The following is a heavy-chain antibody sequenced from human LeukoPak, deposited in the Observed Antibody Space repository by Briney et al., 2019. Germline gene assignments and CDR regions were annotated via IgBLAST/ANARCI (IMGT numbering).Heavy chain of an antibody. CDR3: AKDLDYYGSGSYYYYYYGMDV. Sequence: PGGSLRLSCAASGFTFSSYAMSWVRQAPGKGLEWVSAISGSGGSTYYADSVKGRFTISRDNSKNTLYLQMNSLRAEDTAVYYCAKDLDYYGSGSYYYYYYGMDVWGQGTTVTVSS. J-gene: IGHJ6*02. D-gene: IGHD3-10*01. CDR2: ISGSGGST. V-gene: IGHV3-23*01. CDR1: GFTFSSYA.